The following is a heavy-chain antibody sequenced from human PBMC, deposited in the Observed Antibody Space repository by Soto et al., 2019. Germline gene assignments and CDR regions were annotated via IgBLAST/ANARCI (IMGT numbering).Heavy chain of an antibody. CDR3: ASEVTVPTDRSFDY. D-gene: IGHD4-17*01. CDR2: IIPIFGTA. J-gene: IGHJ4*02. Sequence: QVQLVQSGAEVKKPGSSVKVSCKASGGTFSSYAISWVRQAPGQGLEWMGGIIPIFGTANYAQKFQGRVTXXAXEXXSTAYMELSSLRSEDTAVYYCASEVTVPTDRSFDYWGQGTLVTVSS. CDR1: GGTFSSYA. V-gene: IGHV1-69*12.